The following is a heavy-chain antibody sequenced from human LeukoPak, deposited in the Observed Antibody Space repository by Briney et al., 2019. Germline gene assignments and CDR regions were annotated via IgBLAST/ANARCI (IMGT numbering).Heavy chain of an antibody. D-gene: IGHD4/OR15-4a*01. CDR3: AKQSGADRGHLDF. CDR1: GFTFSSYA. Sequence: PGGSLRLSCAASGFTFSSYAMHWVRQAPGKGLEWVAIISYDGSNKYYADYVKGRFTISRDNSKNTLYLQMNSLRPEDTAVYYCAKQSGADRGHLDFWGQGTLVTVSS. J-gene: IGHJ4*02. V-gene: IGHV3-30*18. CDR2: ISYDGSNK.